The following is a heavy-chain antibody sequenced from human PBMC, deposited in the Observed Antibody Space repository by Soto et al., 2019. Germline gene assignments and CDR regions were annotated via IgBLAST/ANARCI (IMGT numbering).Heavy chain of an antibody. J-gene: IGHJ6*02. CDR1: GDSVSSNSAA. D-gene: IGHD3-3*01. Sequence: SQTLSLTCAISGDSVSSNSAAWNWIRQSPSRGLEWLGRTYYRSKWYNDYAVSVKSRITINPDTSKNQFSLQLNSVIPEDTAVYYCARAPSITIFGVVIDDYYYYGMDVWGQGTTVTVSS. V-gene: IGHV6-1*01. CDR3: ARAPSITIFGVVIDDYYYYGMDV. CDR2: TYYRSKWYN.